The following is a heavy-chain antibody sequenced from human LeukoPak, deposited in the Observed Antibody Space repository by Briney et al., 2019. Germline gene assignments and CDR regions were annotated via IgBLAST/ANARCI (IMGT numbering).Heavy chain of an antibody. CDR2: ISGSGGNT. Sequence: GGSLRLSCSASGSAFGGFAMGWVRQAPGKGLEWVSSISGSGGNTYYADSVEGRFTVSRDNSKNTLYLQMNSLRAEDTALYYCARGRGGDYVPSRFDYWGQGTLVTVSS. CDR1: GSAFGGFA. J-gene: IGHJ4*02. CDR3: ARGRGGDYVPSRFDY. V-gene: IGHV3-23*01. D-gene: IGHD4-17*01.